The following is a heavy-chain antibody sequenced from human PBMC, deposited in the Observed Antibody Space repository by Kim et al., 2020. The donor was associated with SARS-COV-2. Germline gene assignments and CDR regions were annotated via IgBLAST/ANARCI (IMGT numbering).Heavy chain of an antibody. V-gene: IGHV4-59*08. D-gene: IGHD1-7*01. J-gene: IGHJ4*02. CDR2: IYYSGTT. CDR3: GRLCWELPGCDY. Sequence: SETLSLTCTISGGSISNYYLNWIRQPPGKGLEWVAYIYYSGTTKYNPSLKSRLSIAFDTTENHFSLKLTSMTAADTPVYYCGRLCWELPGCDYWGRGPL. CDR1: GGSISNYY.